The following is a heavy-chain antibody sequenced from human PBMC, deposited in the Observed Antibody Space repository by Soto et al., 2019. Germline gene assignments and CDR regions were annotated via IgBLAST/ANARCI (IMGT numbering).Heavy chain of an antibody. CDR2: ISYDGSNK. J-gene: IGHJ4*02. V-gene: IGHV3-30-3*01. CDR3: ATGAPLGY. D-gene: IGHD2-8*02. CDR1: GFTFSSYA. Sequence: VQLVASGGGVVQPGRSLRLSCAASGFTFSSYAMHWVRQAPGKGLEWVAVISYDGSNKYYADSVKGRFTISRDNSKNTLYLQMNSLRAEDTAVYYCATGAPLGYWGQGTLVTVSS.